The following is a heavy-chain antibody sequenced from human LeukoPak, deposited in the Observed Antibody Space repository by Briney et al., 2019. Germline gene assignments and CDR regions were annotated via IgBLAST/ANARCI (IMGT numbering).Heavy chain of an antibody. CDR3: ARQRDYTSGWFDY. V-gene: IGHV4-39*01. CDR2: VDYSVNT. CDR1: GGSISSSSYY. Sequence: PSGALSLTCTVSGGSISSSSYYWAWIRQPPGKGLQWIGIVDYSVNTYYTPSLKSRVTLSVDTSKTQFSLHLSSVTAADTALYYCARQRDYTSGWFDYWGQGTLVTVS. D-gene: IGHD6-19*01. J-gene: IGHJ4*02.